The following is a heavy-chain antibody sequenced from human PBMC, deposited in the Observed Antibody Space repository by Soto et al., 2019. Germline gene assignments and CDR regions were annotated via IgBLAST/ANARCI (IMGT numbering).Heavy chain of an antibody. CDR2: IYYSGST. CDR1: GGSISSYY. J-gene: IGHJ4*02. CDR3: ARHVIEMAPFGY. Sequence: PSETLSLTCTVSGGSISSYYWSWIRQPPGKGLEWIGYIYYSGSTNYNPSLKSRVTISVDTSKNQFSLKLCSVTAADTAVYYCARHVIEMAPFGYWGQGTLVTVSS. V-gene: IGHV4-59*08.